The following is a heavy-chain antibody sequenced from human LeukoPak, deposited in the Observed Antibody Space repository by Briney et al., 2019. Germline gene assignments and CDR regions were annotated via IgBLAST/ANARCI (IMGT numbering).Heavy chain of an antibody. CDR2: IKQDGSEK. Sequence: GGSLRLSCAASGFTFSSYWMSWVRQAPGKGLEWVANIKQDGSEKYYVDSVKGRFTTSRDNAKHSLYLQMNSLRAEDTAVYYCARDCSGGSCLIFDYWGQGTLVTVSS. J-gene: IGHJ4*02. CDR1: GFTFSSYW. CDR3: ARDCSGGSCLIFDY. V-gene: IGHV3-7*01. D-gene: IGHD2-15*01.